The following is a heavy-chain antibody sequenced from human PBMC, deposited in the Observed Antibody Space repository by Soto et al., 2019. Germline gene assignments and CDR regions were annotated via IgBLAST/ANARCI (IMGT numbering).Heavy chain of an antibody. CDR1: GYTFTGYY. CDR3: ARGVEYSSSANNWFDP. J-gene: IGHJ5*02. V-gene: IGHV1-2*04. CDR2: INPNSGGT. Sequence: ASVKVSCKASGYTFTGYYTHWVRQAPGQGLEWMGWINPNSGGTNYAQKFQGWVTMTRDTSISTAYMELSMLRSDDTAVYYCARGVEYSSSANNWFDPWGQGTLVTVSS. D-gene: IGHD6-6*01.